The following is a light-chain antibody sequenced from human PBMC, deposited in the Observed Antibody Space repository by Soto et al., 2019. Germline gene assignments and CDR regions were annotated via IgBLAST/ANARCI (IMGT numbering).Light chain of an antibody. J-gene: IGLJ3*02. CDR2: EVS. CDR3: SSYTTSTTLVV. V-gene: IGLV2-14*01. Sequence: QSALTQPASVSGSPGQSITISCTGTSSDVGGYNYVSWYQQHPGKAPNVMIYEVSHRPSGVSDRFSGSKSGNTASLTISGLQAEDEADYSCSSYTTSTTLVVFGGGTKVTVL. CDR1: SSDVGGYNY.